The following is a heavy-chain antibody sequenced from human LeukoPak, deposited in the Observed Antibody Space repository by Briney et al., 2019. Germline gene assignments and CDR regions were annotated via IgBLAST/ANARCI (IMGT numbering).Heavy chain of an antibody. D-gene: IGHD3-22*01. CDR2: IRYDGSNK. V-gene: IGHV3-30*02. Sequence: GGSLRLSCAAPGFTFSSYGMHWVRQAPGKGLEWVAFIRYDGSNKYYADSVKGRFTISRDNSKNTLYLQMNSLRAEDTAVYYCAKKEGRGSGYQIGIDYWGQGTLVTVSS. J-gene: IGHJ4*02. CDR1: GFTFSSYG. CDR3: AKKEGRGSGYQIGIDY.